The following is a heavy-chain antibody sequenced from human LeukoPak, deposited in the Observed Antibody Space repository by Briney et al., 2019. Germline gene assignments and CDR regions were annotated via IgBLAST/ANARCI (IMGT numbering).Heavy chain of an antibody. CDR1: GYTLTELS. D-gene: IGHD6-13*01. V-gene: IGHV1-24*01. Sequence: GASVKVSCKVSGYTLTELSMHWVRQAPGKGLEWMGGFDPEDGETIYAQKFQGKVTITADKSTSTAYMELSSLRSEDTAMYYCASDRTIAAAVDPFDIWGQGTMVTVSS. J-gene: IGHJ3*02. CDR3: ASDRTIAAAVDPFDI. CDR2: FDPEDGET.